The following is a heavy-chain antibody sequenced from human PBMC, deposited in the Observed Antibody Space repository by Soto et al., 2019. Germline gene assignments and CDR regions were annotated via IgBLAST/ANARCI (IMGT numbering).Heavy chain of an antibody. V-gene: IGHV1-18*01. CDR1: GYTFTDYG. D-gene: IGHD4-17*01. J-gene: IGHJ4*02. CDR2: ISTAHSDV. CDR3: ARDLTYLRQY. Sequence: ASVKVSCKTSGYTFTDYGISWVRQAPGQGLEWMGWISTAHSDVGYAQKFQGRFTMTTDKSTSTAYMELRSLTSDDTAVYFCARDLTYLRQYWGQGTLVTVSS.